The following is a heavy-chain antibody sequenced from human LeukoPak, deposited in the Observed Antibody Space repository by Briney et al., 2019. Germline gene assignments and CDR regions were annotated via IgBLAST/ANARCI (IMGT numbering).Heavy chain of an antibody. CDR2: VSPPGGGT. CDR3: AELGITMIGGV. CDR1: GFTFSKHG. J-gene: IGHJ6*04. V-gene: IGHV3-23*01. D-gene: IGHD3-10*02. Sequence: GGTLRLSCGASGFTFSKHGMNWVRQAPGKGLEWLSGVSPPGGGTYYADSVKGRFTISRDNAKNSLYLQMNSLRAEDTAVYYCAELGITMIGGVWGKGTTVTISS.